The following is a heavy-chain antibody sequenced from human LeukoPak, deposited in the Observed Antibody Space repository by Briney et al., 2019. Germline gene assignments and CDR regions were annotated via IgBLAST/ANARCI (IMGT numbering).Heavy chain of an antibody. CDR3: ARESRWFDP. J-gene: IGHJ5*02. CDR2: IYHSGST. V-gene: IGHV4-30-2*01. Sequence: SETLSLTCAVSGGSISSGGYSWSWIRQPPGTGLEWIGYIYHSGSTYYNPSLKSRVTTSVDRSKNQFSLKLSSVTAADTAVYYCARESRWFDPWGQGTLVTVSS. CDR1: GGSISSGGYS.